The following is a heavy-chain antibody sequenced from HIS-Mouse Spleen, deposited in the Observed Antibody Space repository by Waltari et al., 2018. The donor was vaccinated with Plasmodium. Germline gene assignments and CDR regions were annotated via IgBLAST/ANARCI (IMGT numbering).Heavy chain of an antibody. J-gene: IGHJ4*02. D-gene: IGHD6-6*01. CDR3: ARGGYSSSSYYFDY. Sequence: QVQLKESGPGLVKPSETLSLTCTVPGGSISSYYWSWIRQPPGKGLEWIAYIYYSGSTNYNPSLKSRVTISVDTSKNQFSLKLSSVTAADTAVFYCARGGYSSSSYYFDYWGQGTLVTVSS. V-gene: IGHV4-59*01. CDR2: IYYSGST. CDR1: GGSISSYY.